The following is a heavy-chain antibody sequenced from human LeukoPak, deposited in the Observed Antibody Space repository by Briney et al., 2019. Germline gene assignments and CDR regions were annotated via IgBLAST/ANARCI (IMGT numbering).Heavy chain of an antibody. CDR3: AKDPLMVRGVIDYFDY. D-gene: IGHD3-10*01. V-gene: IGHV3-23*01. CDR2: ISGSGGST. Sequence: GGSLRLSCAASGFAFSSYAMSWVRQAPGKGLEWVSAISGSGGSTYYADSVKGRFTISRDNSRNTLYLQMNSLRAEDTAVYYCAKDPLMVRGVIDYFDYWGQGTLVTVSS. J-gene: IGHJ4*02. CDR1: GFAFSSYA.